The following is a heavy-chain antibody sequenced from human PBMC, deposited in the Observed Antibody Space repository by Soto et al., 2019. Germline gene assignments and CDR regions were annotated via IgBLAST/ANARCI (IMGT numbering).Heavy chain of an antibody. J-gene: IGHJ2*01. CDR2: IYYSGST. CDR1: GGSISSGNYY. D-gene: IGHD6-13*01. Sequence: QVQLQESGPGLVKPSQTLSLSCNVSGGSISSGNYYWSWIRQHPGKGLEWIGYIYYSGSTYYNPSLKSRVTMSLDTAKNAFALNLTSVSAADTAMYFCERGGGYSRSGSLRDYWYFELWGRGTLVTVPS. CDR3: ERGGGYSRSGSLRDYWYFEL. V-gene: IGHV4-31*03.